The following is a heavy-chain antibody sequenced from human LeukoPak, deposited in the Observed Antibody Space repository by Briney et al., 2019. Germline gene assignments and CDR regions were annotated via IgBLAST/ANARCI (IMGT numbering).Heavy chain of an antibody. Sequence: SQTLSLTCSVSGGSISGYYWSWIRQPAGKGLEWIGHIYTSGSTNYNPSLKSRVAMSVDTSKNQISLKVRSATAADTAVYFCARTYCTSTSCHGYLDYWGPGTLVTVSS. J-gene: IGHJ4*02. V-gene: IGHV4-4*07. CDR1: GGSISGYY. CDR2: IYTSGST. D-gene: IGHD2-2*01. CDR3: ARTYCTSTSCHGYLDY.